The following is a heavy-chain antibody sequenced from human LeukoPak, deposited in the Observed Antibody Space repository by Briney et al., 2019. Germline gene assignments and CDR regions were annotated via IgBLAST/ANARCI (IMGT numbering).Heavy chain of an antibody. V-gene: IGHV4-59*01. CDR3: ARGGYYDFWSGTSYWFDS. CDR2: IYYSGST. J-gene: IGHJ5*01. CDR1: GGSISSYY. Sequence: PSETLSLTSSVSGGSISSYYWSWIRQPPGKGLEWIGYIYYSGSTNYNPSLKSRVTISVDTSKNQFSLKLSSVTAADTAVYYCARGGYYDFWSGTSYWFDSWGQGTLVTVSS. D-gene: IGHD3-3*01.